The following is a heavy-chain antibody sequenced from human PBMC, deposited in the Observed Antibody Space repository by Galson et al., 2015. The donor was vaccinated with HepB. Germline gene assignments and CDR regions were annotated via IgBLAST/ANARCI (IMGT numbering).Heavy chain of an antibody. CDR3: ARKRAAPTNGFWFDP. J-gene: IGHJ5*02. Sequence: QSGAEVKKPGESLKISCKASGGTFSSYAISWVRQAPGQGLEWMGGIIPIFGTANYAQKFQGRVTITADESTSTAYMELSSLRSEDTAVYYCARKRAAPTNGFWFDPWGQGTLVTVSS. D-gene: IGHD6-13*01. V-gene: IGHV1-69*01. CDR2: IIPIFGTA. CDR1: GGTFSSYA.